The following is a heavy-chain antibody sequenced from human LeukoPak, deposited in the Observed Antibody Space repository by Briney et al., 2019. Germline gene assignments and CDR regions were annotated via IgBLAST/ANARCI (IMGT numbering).Heavy chain of an antibody. D-gene: IGHD3-10*01. CDR2: ISGSGGST. CDR3: AKGGAVASKSITMVRGTRRYYYYMDV. J-gene: IGHJ6*03. Sequence: PGGSLRLSCAASGFTFSSYGMSWVRQAPGKGLEWVSAISGSGGSTNYADSVKGRFTISRDNAKNTLYLQMNSLRAEDKAVYYCAKGGAVASKSITMVRGTRRYYYYMDVWGKGTTVTISS. CDR1: GFTFSSYG. V-gene: IGHV3-23*01.